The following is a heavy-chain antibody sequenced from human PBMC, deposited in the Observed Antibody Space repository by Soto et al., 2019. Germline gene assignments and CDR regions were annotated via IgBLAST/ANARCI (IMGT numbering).Heavy chain of an antibody. CDR2: TYYRSKWYN. V-gene: IGHV6-1*01. CDR1: GDSVSSNSAA. J-gene: IGHJ6*02. CDR3: ASAPHDYCYGYYYYGMDV. D-gene: IGHD5-18*01. Sequence: SQTRSLTCAISGDSVSSNSAAWNWIRQSPSRGVEWLGRTYYRSKWYNDYAVSVKSRITINPDTSKNQFSLQLNSVTPEDTAVYYCASAPHDYCYGYYYYGMDVRGQGTTVTVS.